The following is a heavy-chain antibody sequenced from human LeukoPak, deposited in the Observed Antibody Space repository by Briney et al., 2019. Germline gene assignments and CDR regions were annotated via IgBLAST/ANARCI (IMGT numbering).Heavy chain of an antibody. CDR3: ARNHYYYDSSPYFDY. Sequence: SVKVSCKASGGTFSSYAISWVRQAPGQGLEWMGRIIPILGIANYAQKFQGRVTITADKSTSTAYMELSSLRSEDTAVYYCARNHYYYDSSPYFDYWGQGTLVTVSS. CDR2: IIPILGIA. D-gene: IGHD3-22*01. J-gene: IGHJ4*02. V-gene: IGHV1-69*04. CDR1: GGTFSSYA.